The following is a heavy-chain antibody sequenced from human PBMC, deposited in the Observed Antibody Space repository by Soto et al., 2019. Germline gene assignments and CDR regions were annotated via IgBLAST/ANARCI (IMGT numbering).Heavy chain of an antibody. CDR1: GGSISSGGYS. CDR3: ARVGRVDFDL. Sequence: QLQLQESGSGLVKPSQTLSLTCAVSGGSISSGGYSWSWIRQPPGKGLEWIGYIYHSGSTYYNPSPKRRGPHTGDRSKNQFHLKPDSGTPPDPGVLFCARVGRVDFDLWGQGTLVTLSS. CDR2: IYHSGST. D-gene: IGHD2-15*01. V-gene: IGHV4-30-2*01. J-gene: IGHJ4*02.